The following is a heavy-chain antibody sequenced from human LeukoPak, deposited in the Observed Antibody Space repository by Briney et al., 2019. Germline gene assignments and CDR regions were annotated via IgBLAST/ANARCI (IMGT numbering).Heavy chain of an antibody. CDR1: GGSFSGYY. CDR3: ASSWGRGYSYCYRRAFDY. Sequence: SETLSLTCAVYGGSFSGYYWSWVRQPQGKGLEWDGEINNSGSTNYNPSLKSRVTISVDTSKNQFSLKLSSVTAADTAVYDCASSWGRGYSYCYRRAFDYWGQGTLVTVSS. J-gene: IGHJ4*02. D-gene: IGHD5-18*01. CDR2: INNSGST. V-gene: IGHV4-34*01.